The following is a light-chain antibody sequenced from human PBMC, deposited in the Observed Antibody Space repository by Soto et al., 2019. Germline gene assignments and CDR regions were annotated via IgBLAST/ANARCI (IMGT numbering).Light chain of an antibody. J-gene: IGKJ4*01. Sequence: EIVLTQSPATLSLSPGERATLSCRASQSVKNYLAWYQQKPGQAPRLLIYDASNRATGIPARFSGSGSGTDFTLTISSLEPEDSAVYYCQQRSNWPPVTFGGGTKVEFK. CDR3: QQRSNWPPVT. CDR1: QSVKNY. CDR2: DAS. V-gene: IGKV3-11*01.